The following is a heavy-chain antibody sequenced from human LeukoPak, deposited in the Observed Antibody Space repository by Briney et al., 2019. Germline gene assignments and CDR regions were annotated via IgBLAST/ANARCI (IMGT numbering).Heavy chain of an antibody. V-gene: IGHV4-30-4*08. D-gene: IGHD2-2*01. CDR3: ASSYCSSTSCYPPNY. CDR1: GGSICSGDYY. CDR2: IYYSGST. Sequence: SETLSLTCTVSGGSICSGDYYWSWIRQPPGKGLEWIGYIYYSGSTYYNPSLKSRVTISVDTSKNQFSLKLSSVTAADTAVYYCASSYCSSTSCYPPNYWGQGTLVTVSS. J-gene: IGHJ4*02.